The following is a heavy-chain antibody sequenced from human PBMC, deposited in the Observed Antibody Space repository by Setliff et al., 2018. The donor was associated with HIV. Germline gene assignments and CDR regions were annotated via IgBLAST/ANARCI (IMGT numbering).Heavy chain of an antibody. CDR2: VYFTGDA. D-gene: IGHD3-3*02. CDR1: GASINTINHL. CDR3: VRHISPVDAFDV. J-gene: IGHJ3*01. Sequence: SETLSLTCAVSGASINTINHLWDRIRQPPGKGLEWIGSVYFTGDAYYNPSLKSRVTLSVDTSKNLFSLELRSVTAADTAVYYCVRHISPVDAFDVWGQGTMVTVSS. V-gene: IGHV4-39*01.